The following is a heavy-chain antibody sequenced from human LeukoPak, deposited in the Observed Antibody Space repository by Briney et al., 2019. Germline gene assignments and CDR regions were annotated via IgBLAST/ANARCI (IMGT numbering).Heavy chain of an antibody. CDR2: INPNSGGT. D-gene: IGHD3-16*02. CDR3: ARDALYPNWFDP. CDR1: GDTFTSYY. Sequence: ASVKVSCKASGDTFTSYYMHWVRQAPGQGLEWMGWINPNSGGTNYAQKFQGRVTMTRDTSISTAYMELSRLRSDDTAVYYCARDALYPNWFDPWGQGTLVTVSS. J-gene: IGHJ5*02. V-gene: IGHV1-2*02.